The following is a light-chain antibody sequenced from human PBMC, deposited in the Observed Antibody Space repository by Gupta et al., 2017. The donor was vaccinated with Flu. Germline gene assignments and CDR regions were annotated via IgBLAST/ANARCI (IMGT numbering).Light chain of an antibody. Sequence: GTLSRSPGERATLSGRASQNGSTNYLAWYQQKPGQAPRPLIYGATNRAPGVPDRFSGSGSVTDFTLTISRLEPEDVAVYYCQYDSGSPKTFGQGTRVDFK. CDR3: QYDSGSPKT. V-gene: IGKV3-20*01. CDR1: QNGSTNY. CDR2: GAT. J-gene: IGKJ1*01.